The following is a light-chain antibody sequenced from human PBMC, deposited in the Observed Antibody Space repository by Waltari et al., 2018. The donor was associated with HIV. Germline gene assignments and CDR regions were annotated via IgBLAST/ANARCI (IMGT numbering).Light chain of an antibody. Sequence: SYELTQPPSVSVSPGQTARITCSGDALAKKYAYWYQQKPGQAPVLVIYRDKERPSGIPERFSGSSSGTTVTLTSSGVQAEDEADYYCQSADTSDAYVFGTGTKVTVL. CDR1: ALAKKY. J-gene: IGLJ1*01. V-gene: IGLV3-25*03. CDR3: QSADTSDAYV. CDR2: RDK.